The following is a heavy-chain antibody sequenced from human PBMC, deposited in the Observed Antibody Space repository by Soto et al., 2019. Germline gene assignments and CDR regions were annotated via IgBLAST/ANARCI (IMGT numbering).Heavy chain of an antibody. Sequence: EVQLVESGGGLVQPGGSLRLSCAASGFTFSSYWMSWVRQAPGKGLEWVANIKQDGSEKNYVDSVKGRFTISRDNAKNSLNLQMNSLRADDTAVYYCARGDLWFGEFYFDYWGQGTLVTVSS. V-gene: IGHV3-7*01. D-gene: IGHD3-10*01. CDR3: ARGDLWFGEFYFDY. CDR1: GFTFSSYW. CDR2: IKQDGSEK. J-gene: IGHJ4*02.